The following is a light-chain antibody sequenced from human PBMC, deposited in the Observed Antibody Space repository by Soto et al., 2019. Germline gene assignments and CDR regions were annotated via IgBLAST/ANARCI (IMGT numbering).Light chain of an antibody. CDR2: EVT. CDR3: SSYAGTNNYV. V-gene: IGLV2-8*01. CDR1: SSDVGGYNY. Sequence: SVLTQPPSASGSPGQSLTSSCTGTSSDVGGYNYVSWYQHHPGKAPKLMIYEVTKRPSDIPDRFSGSKSGNTASLTVSGLQAEDEADYYCSSYAGTNNYVFGTGTKVTVL. J-gene: IGLJ1*01.